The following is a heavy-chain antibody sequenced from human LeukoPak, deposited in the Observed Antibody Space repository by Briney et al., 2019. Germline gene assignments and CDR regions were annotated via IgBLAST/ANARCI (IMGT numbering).Heavy chain of an antibody. D-gene: IGHD4-17*01. J-gene: IGHJ4*02. CDR3: VRLDGDYVSFFDY. Sequence: GESLKISCEGSGYSFTTYWIGWVRQMPGKGLEWMGIIYPGDSDTRYSPSFQGHVTISADKSMSTAYLQWSSLKASDTAMYYCVRLDGDYVSFFDYWGQGTLVTVSS. V-gene: IGHV5-51*01. CDR2: IYPGDSDT. CDR1: GYSFTTYW.